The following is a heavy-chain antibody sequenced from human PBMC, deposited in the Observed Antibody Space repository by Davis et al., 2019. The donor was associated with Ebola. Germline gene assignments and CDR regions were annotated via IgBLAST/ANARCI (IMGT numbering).Heavy chain of an antibody. J-gene: IGHJ4*02. CDR1: GFTFSSYA. V-gene: IGHV4-34*01. Sequence: ESLKISCAASGFTFSSYAMSWIRQPPGKGLEWIGEINHSGSTNYNPSLKSRVTISVDTSKNQFSLKLSSVTAADTAVYYCARSITMVRDVPLWGQGTLVTVSS. CDR3: ARSITMVRDVPL. CDR2: INHSGST. D-gene: IGHD3-10*01.